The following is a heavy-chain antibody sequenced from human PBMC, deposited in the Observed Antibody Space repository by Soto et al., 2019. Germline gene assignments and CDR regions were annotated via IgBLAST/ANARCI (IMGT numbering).Heavy chain of an antibody. V-gene: IGHV3-23*01. J-gene: IGHJ4*02. D-gene: IGHD2-15*01. CDR2: ISGSGGST. CDR3: AKAAPGIVVVVAATVDY. CDR1: GFTFSSYA. Sequence: GGSLRLSCAASGFTFSSYAMSWVRQAPGKGLEWVSAISGSGGSTYYADSVKGRFTISRDNSKNTLYLQMNSLRAEDTAVYYCAKAAPGIVVVVAATVDYWGQGTLVTVSS.